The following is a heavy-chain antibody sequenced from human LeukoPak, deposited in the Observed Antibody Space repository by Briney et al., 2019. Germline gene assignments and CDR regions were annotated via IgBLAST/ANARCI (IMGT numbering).Heavy chain of an antibody. CDR1: SGSINNYY. CDR2: VYYSGST. J-gene: IGHJ3*02. D-gene: IGHD1-14*01. V-gene: IGHV4-59*01. CDR3: ARYSYRNYSVRHEMAFDI. Sequence: PSETLSLTCTVSSGSINNYYWTWIRQPPGKGLEWIGNVYYSGSTNYNPSLESRVTISVDTSKNQFSLKLSSVTAADTAVYYCARYSYRNYSVRHEMAFDIWGRGTMVTVSS.